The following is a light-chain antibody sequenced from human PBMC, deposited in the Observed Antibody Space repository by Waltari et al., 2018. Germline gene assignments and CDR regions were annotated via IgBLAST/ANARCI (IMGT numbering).Light chain of an antibody. CDR2: EVT. Sequence: QSGLAQPASASGSPGQSLPIPATGTRSACGNYNLVSGYQQRPGKAPSILIYEVTTRAPGTSDRFSASKSGNTASLSISGLQAQEDEADYYCCSYVGLGTYVFGTGTKVTV. CDR3: CSYVGLGTYV. CDR1: RSACGNYNL. V-gene: IGLV2-23*02. J-gene: IGLJ1*01.